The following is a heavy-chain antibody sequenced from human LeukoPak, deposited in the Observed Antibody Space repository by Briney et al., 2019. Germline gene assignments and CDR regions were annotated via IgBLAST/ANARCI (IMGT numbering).Heavy chain of an antibody. Sequence: ASVKVSCKASGYTFTSYGISWVRQAPGQGLEWMGWISAYNGNTNYAQKLQGRVTMTTDTSTSTAYMELRSLRSDDTAVYYCARSYKRDVLRFLEWLPYDYYYMDVWGKGTTVTVSS. CDR1: GYTFTSYG. D-gene: IGHD3-3*01. CDR3: ARSYKRDVLRFLEWLPYDYYYMDV. CDR2: ISAYNGNT. V-gene: IGHV1-18*01. J-gene: IGHJ6*03.